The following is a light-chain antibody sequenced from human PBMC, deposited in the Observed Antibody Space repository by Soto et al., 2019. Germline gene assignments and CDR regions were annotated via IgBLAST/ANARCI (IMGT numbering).Light chain of an antibody. CDR2: EGS. Sequence: QSALTQPASVSGSPGQSITSSCTGTSSDVGSYNLVFWYQQQPGKAPKLMVYEGSKRPSGVSNSFSGSKSGNTASLTISGLQPEDEADYYCCSYAGSSTYVVFGGGTKVTVL. V-gene: IGLV2-23*01. CDR3: CSYAGSSTYVV. CDR1: SSDVGSYNL. J-gene: IGLJ2*01.